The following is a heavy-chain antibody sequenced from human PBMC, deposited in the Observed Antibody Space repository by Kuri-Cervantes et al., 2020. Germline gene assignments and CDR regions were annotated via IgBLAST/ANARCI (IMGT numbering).Heavy chain of an antibody. CDR1: GGSFSGYY. CDR3: ARADPDCSSASCYLPSGRHYYYYYMDV. CDR2: INHSGST. Sequence: GSLRLSCAVYGGSFSGYYWSWIRQPPGKGLEWIGEINHSGSTNYNPSLKSRVTISVDTSKNQFSLKLTSVTAADTAVYYCARADPDCSSASCYLPSGRHYYYYYMDVWGKGTTVTVSS. J-gene: IGHJ6*03. D-gene: IGHD2-2*01. V-gene: IGHV4-34*01.